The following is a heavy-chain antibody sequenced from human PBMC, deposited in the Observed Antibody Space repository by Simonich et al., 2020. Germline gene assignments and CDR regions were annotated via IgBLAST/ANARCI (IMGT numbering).Heavy chain of an antibody. J-gene: IGHJ3*02. CDR3: ARQLNDFDI. V-gene: IGHV5-51*01. CDR2: IYPGDSDT. Sequence: EVQLVQSGAEVTKPGESLKISCKGSGYSCTSYWIGWVRQVPGKGLEWIGIIYPGDSDTRYSPSFPGQVTISADKSISTAYLQWSSLKAADTAMYYCARQLNDFDIWGQGTMVTVSS. CDR1: GYSCTSYW. D-gene: IGHD1-1*01.